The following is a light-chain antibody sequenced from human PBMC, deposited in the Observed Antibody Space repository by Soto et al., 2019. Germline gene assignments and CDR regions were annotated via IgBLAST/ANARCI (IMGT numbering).Light chain of an antibody. CDR2: GAS. CDR1: QSVSSSY. J-gene: IGKJ1*01. CDR3: PQYGSSTWT. V-gene: IGKV3-20*01. Sequence: EIVFTQSPGTLSLSPGERATLSCRASQSVSSSYLAWYQQKPGQAPRLLIYGASSRATGIPERFSGSGSGTEFTRTISRLEPEDFAVYSCPQYGSSTWTFGQGTKVDIK.